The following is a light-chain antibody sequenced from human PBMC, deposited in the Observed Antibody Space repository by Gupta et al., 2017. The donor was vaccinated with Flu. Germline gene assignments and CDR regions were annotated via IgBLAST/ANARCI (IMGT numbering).Light chain of an antibody. Sequence: VTLWPPASISCRSSQGLVYGDGNTFVYWFQKRPGASPRRLIDQVSYRASRVPDICGGSWSGTNFPLNISRVEAEDVGFYFCMQGTHWPWAFGQGTTVEIK. V-gene: IGKV2-30*01. CDR2: QVS. CDR3: MQGTHWPWA. J-gene: IGKJ1*01. CDR1: QGLVYGDGNTF.